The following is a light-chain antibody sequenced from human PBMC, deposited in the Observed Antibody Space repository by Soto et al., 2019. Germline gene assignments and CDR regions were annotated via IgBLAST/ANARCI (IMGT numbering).Light chain of an antibody. V-gene: IGKV3-11*01. J-gene: IGKJ5*01. CDR3: QQRSNWVIT. Sequence: EIVLTQSPATLSLSPGERATLSCRASQSVSSYLAWYQHKPGQAPRLLIYDASNRATGIPARFSGSGSWTDLTLTISSLAPEEFAVYCCQQRSNWVITFCQGTRLEIK. CDR2: DAS. CDR1: QSVSSY.